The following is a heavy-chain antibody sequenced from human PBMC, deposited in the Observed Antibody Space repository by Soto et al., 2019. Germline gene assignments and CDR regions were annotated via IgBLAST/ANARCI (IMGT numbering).Heavy chain of an antibody. CDR3: ARAVAVPADFDY. Sequence: QVQLVQSGAEEKKPGASVKVSCKASGYTFTSYAMHWVRQAPGQRLEWMGWINAGNGNTKYSQKFQGRVTITRDTYARTAYMRLSSLRSEDTAVYYCARAVAVPADFDYWGQGTLVTVSS. V-gene: IGHV1-3*05. D-gene: IGHD6-19*01. J-gene: IGHJ4*02. CDR2: INAGNGNT. CDR1: GYTFTSYA.